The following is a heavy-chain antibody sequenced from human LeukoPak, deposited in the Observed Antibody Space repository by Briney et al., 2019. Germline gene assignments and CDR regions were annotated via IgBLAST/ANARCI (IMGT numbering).Heavy chain of an antibody. Sequence: RASVKVSCKASGHIFIGYYMHWVRQAPGQGLEWMGIISPNGDRTTYTQKFQGRVTMTRDTSTSTVYMELSSLRSEDTAVYYCATTQARGVKPKNNWFDPWGQGTLVIVSP. CDR3: ATTQARGVKPKNNWFDP. CDR2: ISPNGDRT. CDR1: GHIFIGYY. J-gene: IGHJ5*02. V-gene: IGHV1-46*01. D-gene: IGHD3-10*01.